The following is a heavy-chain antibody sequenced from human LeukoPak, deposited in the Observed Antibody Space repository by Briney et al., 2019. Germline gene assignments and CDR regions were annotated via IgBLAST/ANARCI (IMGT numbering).Heavy chain of an antibody. CDR2: ISYDGSNK. Sequence: GGSLRLSCAASGSTFSSYAMHWVRQAPGKGLEWVAVISYDGSNKYYADSVKGRFTISRDNSKNTLYLQMNSLRAEDTAVYYCAKDRGVIPAAITNWFDPWGQGTLVTVSS. D-gene: IGHD2-2*02. CDR3: AKDRGVIPAAITNWFDP. CDR1: GSTFSSYA. J-gene: IGHJ5*02. V-gene: IGHV3-30*04.